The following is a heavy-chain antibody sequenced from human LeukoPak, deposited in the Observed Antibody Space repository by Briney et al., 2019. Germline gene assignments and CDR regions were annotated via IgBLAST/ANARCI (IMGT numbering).Heavy chain of an antibody. V-gene: IGHV3-30*03. J-gene: IGHJ6*03. CDR2: ISDDGGDT. CDR1: GFTVSSNY. Sequence: GGSLRLSCAASGFTVSSNYMSWVRQAPGKGLEWVAVISDDGGDTHNADSVKGRLTISRDNSKNTLFLQMNSLRVEDTAVYYCARDFGSPAVYYMDVWGKGTTVTVSS. CDR3: ARDFGSPAVYYMDV. D-gene: IGHD3-10*01.